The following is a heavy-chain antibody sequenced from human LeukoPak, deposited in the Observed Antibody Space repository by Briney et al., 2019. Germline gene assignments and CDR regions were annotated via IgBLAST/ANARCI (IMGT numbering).Heavy chain of an antibody. Sequence: KAGGSLRLSCADSGFTFSTYSMNWVRRAPGKGLEWVSSISKSSYYIHYADSVKGRFTISRDNAKNSLFLQMNSLRVEDTAVYYCARGGVLEPYGAFDIWGQGTMVTVS. CDR3: ARGGVLEPYGAFDI. CDR1: GFTFSTYS. D-gene: IGHD1-1*01. CDR2: ISKSSYYI. J-gene: IGHJ3*02. V-gene: IGHV3-21*01.